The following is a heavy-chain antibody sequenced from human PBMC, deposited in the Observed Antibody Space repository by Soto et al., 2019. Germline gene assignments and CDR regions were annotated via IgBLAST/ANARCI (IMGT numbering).Heavy chain of an antibody. D-gene: IGHD4-17*01. V-gene: IGHV3-30*18. CDR1: GFTFSSYG. Sequence: QVQLVESGGGVVQPGRSLRLSCAASGFTFSSYGMHWVRQAPGKGLEWVAVISYDGSNKYYADSVKGRFTISRDNSKNTLYLQMNSLRAEDTAVYYCAKGVGDYPYYYYGMDVWGQGTTVTVSS. CDR3: AKGVGDYPYYYYGMDV. J-gene: IGHJ6*02. CDR2: ISYDGSNK.